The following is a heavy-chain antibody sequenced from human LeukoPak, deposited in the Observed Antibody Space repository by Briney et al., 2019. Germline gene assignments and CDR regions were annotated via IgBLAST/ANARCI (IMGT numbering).Heavy chain of an antibody. D-gene: IGHD6-19*01. Sequence: APVKVSCKASGYTFTGYYIHWLRQAPGQGLEWMGWMNPNSGNTGYAQKFQGRVTITRNTSTSTAYMELSSLRSEDTAVYYCARRSGWASFDYWGQGTLVTVSS. V-gene: IGHV1-8*03. J-gene: IGHJ4*02. CDR1: GYTFTGYY. CDR3: ARRSGWASFDY. CDR2: MNPNSGNT.